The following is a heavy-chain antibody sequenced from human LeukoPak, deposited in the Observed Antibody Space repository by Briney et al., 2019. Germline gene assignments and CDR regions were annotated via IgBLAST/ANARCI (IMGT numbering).Heavy chain of an antibody. Sequence: SVKVSCKASGFTFTSSAVQWVRQARGQRLEWIGWIVVGSGNTNYAQKFQESVSITRDMSTSTAYMELSSLRSDDTDVYYCAADRDDSSGYHLGYWGQGTLVSVSS. V-gene: IGHV1-58*01. CDR2: IVVGSGNT. J-gene: IGHJ4*02. CDR1: GFTFTSSA. D-gene: IGHD3-22*01. CDR3: AADRDDSSGYHLGY.